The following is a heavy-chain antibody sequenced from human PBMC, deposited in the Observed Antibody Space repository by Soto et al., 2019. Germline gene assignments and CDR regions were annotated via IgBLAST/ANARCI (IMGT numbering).Heavy chain of an antibody. V-gene: IGHV1-18*01. CDR1: GYTFTSYG. CDR2: ISTYKGNT. Sequence: GASVKVSRKTSGYTFTSYGIECVRQAPGQRLEKMGWISTYKGNTNYAQKFQGRVTMTTDTSTSTAYMELRSLSTEDSAAYYCARDFYKCYDSIGYFRSPAYWGQGTLVTVSS. D-gene: IGHD3-22*01. CDR3: ARDFYKCYDSIGYFRSPAY. J-gene: IGHJ4*02.